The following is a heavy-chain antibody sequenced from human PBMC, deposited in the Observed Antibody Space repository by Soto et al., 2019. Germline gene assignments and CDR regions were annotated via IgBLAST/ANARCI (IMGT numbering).Heavy chain of an antibody. V-gene: IGHV3-21*01. CDR3: AREGGGDMVRGVIGFDY. Sequence: EVQLVESGGGLVKPGGSLRLSCAASGFTFSSYSMNWVRQAPGKGLEWVSSISSSSSYIYYADSVKGRFTISRDNAKNSLHLQMNRLRAEDTAVYYCAREGGGDMVRGVIGFDYWGQGTLVTVSS. CDR2: ISSSSSYI. D-gene: IGHD3-10*01. CDR1: GFTFSSYS. J-gene: IGHJ4*02.